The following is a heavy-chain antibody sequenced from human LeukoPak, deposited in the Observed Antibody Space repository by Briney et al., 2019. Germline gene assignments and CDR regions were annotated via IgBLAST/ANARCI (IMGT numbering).Heavy chain of an antibody. CDR2: IYSGGST. CDR1: GFTVSSNY. V-gene: IGHV3-66*02. CDR3: AKDTRHLGYCSSTSCYTFDY. J-gene: IGHJ4*02. Sequence: GGSLRLSCAASGFTVSSNYMSWVRQAPGKGLEWVSVIYSGGSTYYADSVKGRFTISRDNSKNTLYLQMNSLRAEDTAVYYCAKDTRHLGYCSSTSCYTFDYWGQGTLVTVSS. D-gene: IGHD2-2*02.